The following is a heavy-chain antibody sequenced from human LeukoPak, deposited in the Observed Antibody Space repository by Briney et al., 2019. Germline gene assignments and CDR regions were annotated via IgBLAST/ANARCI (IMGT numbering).Heavy chain of an antibody. CDR2: LYPRDSDT. D-gene: IGHD3-22*01. Sequence: GGPLRISCKSSGYRLTKKWIAWVSQMPCKTLDSLEILYPRDSDTRYSPSFQGQVTVSADKSINTAYLQWSSLKASDTAMYYCTRSDSTRFYTDWGQGTLVTVSS. V-gene: IGHV5-51*01. CDR1: GYRLTKKW. J-gene: IGHJ4*02. CDR3: TRSDSTRFYTD.